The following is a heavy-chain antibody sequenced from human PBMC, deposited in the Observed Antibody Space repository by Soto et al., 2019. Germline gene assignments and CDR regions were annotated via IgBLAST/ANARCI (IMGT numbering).Heavy chain of an antibody. Sequence: PSETLSLTCAVYGGSFSGYYWSWIRQSPGKGMEWIGYISHRGSTSYNPSLQSRVTISVDTSKNQFSLKLTSVTAADTAVYFCAREDDGGDRDYYGLDVWGQGTTVTVSS. CDR2: ISHRGST. CDR3: AREDDGGDRDYYGLDV. CDR1: GGSFSGYY. V-gene: IGHV4-34*01. J-gene: IGHJ6*02. D-gene: IGHD2-21*02.